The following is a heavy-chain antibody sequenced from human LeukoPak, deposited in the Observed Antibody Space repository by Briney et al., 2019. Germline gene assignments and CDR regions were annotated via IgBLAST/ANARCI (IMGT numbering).Heavy chain of an antibody. Sequence: QPRGSLRLSCAASGFTFSSYWMSWVRQAQGKGLGWVANIKQDGSEKYYVDSVKGRFTISRDNAKNSLYLQMNSLRAEDTAVYYCARGRSGSYGDYWGQGTLVTVSS. CDR2: IKQDGSEK. V-gene: IGHV3-7*01. CDR3: ARGRSGSYGDY. CDR1: GFTFSSYW. D-gene: IGHD1-26*01. J-gene: IGHJ4*02.